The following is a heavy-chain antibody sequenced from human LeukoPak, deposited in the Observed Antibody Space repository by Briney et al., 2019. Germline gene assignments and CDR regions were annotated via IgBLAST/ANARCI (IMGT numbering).Heavy chain of an antibody. Sequence: PSETLSLTCTVSGGSISSYYWSWIRQPPGKGLEWIGYIYYSGSTNYNPSLNSRVTISLNTSKNQYSLRLSSVTAADTAVYYCAVDFGSHRVVYWGQGSLVTVSS. V-gene: IGHV4-59*08. CDR1: GGSISSYY. CDR3: AVDFGSHRVVY. CDR2: IYYSGST. D-gene: IGHD3-3*01. J-gene: IGHJ4*01.